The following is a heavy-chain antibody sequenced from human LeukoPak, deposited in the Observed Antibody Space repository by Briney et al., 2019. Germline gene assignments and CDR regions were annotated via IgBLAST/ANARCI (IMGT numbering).Heavy chain of an antibody. CDR1: GFTLTTYT. CDR2: ITAIVSTT. CDR3: AKANIVSTIGWYFDL. Sequence: GGSLRLSCAASGFTLTTYTIGWVRQVPGKGLEWVSLITAIVSTTYYADSVKGRFTISRDSSTSTLYLQMNTLRAEDTAVYYCAKANIVSTIGWYFDLWGRGTLVTVSS. D-gene: IGHD5/OR15-5a*01. V-gene: IGHV3-23*01. J-gene: IGHJ2*01.